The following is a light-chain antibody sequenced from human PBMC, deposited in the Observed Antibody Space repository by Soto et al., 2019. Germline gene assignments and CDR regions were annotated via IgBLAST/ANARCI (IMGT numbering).Light chain of an antibody. J-gene: IGLJ2*01. V-gene: IGLV2-8*01. CDR2: EGT. CDR1: NSY. CDR3: SSYAGSTNLL. Sequence: QSALTQPPSASGSPGQSVTISCTGTNSYVSWHQQHPGKAPRLVIYEGTKRPSGVPARFSGSESDNAASLTVSGLQAEDEADYYCSSYAGSTNLLFGGGTKLTVL.